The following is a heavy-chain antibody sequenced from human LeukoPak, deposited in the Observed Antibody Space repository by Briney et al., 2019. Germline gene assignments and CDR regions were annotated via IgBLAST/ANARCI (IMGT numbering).Heavy chain of an antibody. CDR3: ARGSGYTWGT. V-gene: IGHV4-61*08. Sequence: SETLSLTCTVSGGSISSGGYYWSWVRQPPGKGLEWIGERHHGGGNNYNPSLRSRVTILLDNSENQFSLKLSSVTAADTAVYYCARGSGYTWGTWGQGTLVIVSS. D-gene: IGHD3-3*01. CDR2: RHHGGGN. J-gene: IGHJ4*02. CDR1: GGSISSGGYY.